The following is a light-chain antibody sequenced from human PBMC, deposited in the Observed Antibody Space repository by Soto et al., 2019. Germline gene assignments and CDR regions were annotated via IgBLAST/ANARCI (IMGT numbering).Light chain of an antibody. CDR2: AAS. V-gene: IGKV3-15*01. CDR1: QSVSSK. J-gene: IGKJ2*01. CDR3: QQSSTWPPYT. Sequence: EIVMTQSPATLSVSPGERATLSCRASQSVSSKLAWYQQKPGQAPRLLIYAASTRATGIPARFSGSGSGTEFTLTNTSLQSEDFADYYSQQSSTWPPYTFGQGTKQEIK.